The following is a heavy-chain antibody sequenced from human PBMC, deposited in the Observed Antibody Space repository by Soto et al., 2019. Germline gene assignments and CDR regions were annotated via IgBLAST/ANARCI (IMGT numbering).Heavy chain of an antibody. CDR1: GYTFTSYG. CDR3: ARDDIVVVPAAMPDY. D-gene: IGHD2-2*01. Sequence: ASVKVSCKASGYTFTSYGISWVRQAPGQGLERMGWISAYNGNTNYAQKLQGRVTMTTDTSTSTAYMELRSLRSDDTAVYYCARDDIVVVPAAMPDYWGQGTLVTVSS. CDR2: ISAYNGNT. J-gene: IGHJ4*02. V-gene: IGHV1-18*01.